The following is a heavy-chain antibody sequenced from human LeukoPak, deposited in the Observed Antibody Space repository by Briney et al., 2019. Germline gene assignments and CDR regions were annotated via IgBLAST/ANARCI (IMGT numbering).Heavy chain of an antibody. CDR2: ISSSSSYI. CDR3: ARHEQYYYDSSGYYSPFFDY. V-gene: IGHV3-21*01. J-gene: IGHJ4*02. CDR1: GFTFSSYS. Sequence: GGSLRLSCAASGFTFSSYSMNWVRQAPGKGLEWVSSISSSSSYIYYADSVKGRFTISRDNAENSLYLQMNSLRAEDTAVYYCARHEQYYYDSSGYYSPFFDYWGQGTLVTVSS. D-gene: IGHD3-22*01.